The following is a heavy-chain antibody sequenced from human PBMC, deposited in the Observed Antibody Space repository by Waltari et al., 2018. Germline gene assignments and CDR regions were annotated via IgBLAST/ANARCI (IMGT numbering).Heavy chain of an antibody. CDR2: IYTSGST. Sequence: QVQLQESGPGLVKPSQTLSLTCTVSGGSISSGRYYWSWIRQPAGKGLEWIGRIYTSGSTNYNPSLKSRVTISVDTAKIQCSLKLSAVTAADTAVYYCARDRGARITIFGVVSCSAFDIWGQGTMVTVSS. CDR1: GGSISSGRYY. CDR3: ARDRGARITIFGVVSCSAFDI. D-gene: IGHD3-3*01. V-gene: IGHV4-61*02. J-gene: IGHJ3*02.